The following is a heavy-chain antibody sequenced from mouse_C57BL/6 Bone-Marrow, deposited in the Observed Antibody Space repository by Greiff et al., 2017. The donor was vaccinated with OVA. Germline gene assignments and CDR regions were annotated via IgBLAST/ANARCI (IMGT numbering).Heavy chain of an antibody. CDR2: INPNNGGT. V-gene: IGHV1-18*01. CDR3: AREDSFYYGYSWFAY. D-gene: IGHD2-2*01. J-gene: IGHJ3*01. Sequence: EVQLQQSGPELVKPGASVKIPCKASGYTFTDYNMDWVKQSHGKSLEWIGDINPNNGGTIYNQKFKGKATLTVDKSSSTAYMELRSLTSEDTAVYYCAREDSFYYGYSWFAYWGQGTLVTVSA. CDR1: GYTFTDYN.